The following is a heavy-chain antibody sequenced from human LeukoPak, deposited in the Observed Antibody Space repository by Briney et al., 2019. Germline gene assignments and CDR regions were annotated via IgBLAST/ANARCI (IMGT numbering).Heavy chain of an antibody. CDR1: GYTFTSYY. V-gene: IGHV1-69*13. CDR3: ARDLMGGTDY. CDR2: IIPIFGTA. D-gene: IGHD1-26*01. J-gene: IGHJ4*02. Sequence: ASVKVSCKASGYTFTSYYMHWVRQAPGQGLEWMGGIIPIFGTANYAQKFQGRVTITADESTSTAYMELSSLRSEDTAVYYCARDLMGGTDYWGQGSLVTVSS.